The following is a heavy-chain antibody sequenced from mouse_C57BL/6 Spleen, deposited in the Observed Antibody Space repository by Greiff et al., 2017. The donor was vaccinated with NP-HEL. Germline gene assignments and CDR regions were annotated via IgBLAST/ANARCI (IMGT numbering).Heavy chain of an antibody. V-gene: IGHV1-26*01. CDR3: ASPFTGAWFAY. D-gene: IGHD1-1*02. J-gene: IGHJ3*01. Sequence: VQLQQSGPELVKPGASVKISCKASGYTFTDYYMNWVKQSHGKSLEWIGDINPNNGGTSYNQKFKGKATLTVDKSSSTAYMELRSLTSEDSAVYYCASPFTGAWFAYWGQGTLVTVSA. CDR2: INPNNGGT. CDR1: GYTFTDYY.